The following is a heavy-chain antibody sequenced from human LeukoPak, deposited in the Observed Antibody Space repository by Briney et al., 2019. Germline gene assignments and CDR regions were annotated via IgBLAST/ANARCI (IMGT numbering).Heavy chain of an antibody. CDR3: AEAIVAGKNSYYYGMDV. CDR2: ISGDGDST. V-gene: IGHV3-43*02. CDR1: GFSFDNYA. D-gene: IGHD5-12*01. J-gene: IGHJ6*02. Sequence: GGSLRLSCAASGFSFDNYAMHWVRQGPGKGLEWVSLISGDGDSTPYADSVKGRFTISRDNRKNSLYLQMNSLRTEDTALYYCAEAIVAGKNSYYYGMDVWGQGTTVTVSS.